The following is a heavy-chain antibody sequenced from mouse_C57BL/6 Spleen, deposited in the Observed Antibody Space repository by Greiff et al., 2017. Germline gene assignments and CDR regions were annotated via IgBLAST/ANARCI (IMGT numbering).Heavy chain of an antibody. J-gene: IGHJ2*01. CDR1: GYAFTNYL. Sequence: QVQLKESGAELVRPGTSVKVSCKASGYAFTNYLIEWVKQRPGQGLEWIGVINPGSGGTNYNEKFKGKATLTADKSSSTASMQLSSLTSEDSAVYFCARGITGKDYWGQGTTLTVSS. V-gene: IGHV1-54*01. CDR2: INPGSGGT. CDR3: ARGITGKDY. D-gene: IGHD4-1*01.